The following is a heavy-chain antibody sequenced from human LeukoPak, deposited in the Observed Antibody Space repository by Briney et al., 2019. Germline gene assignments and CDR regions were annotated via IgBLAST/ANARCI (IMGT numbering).Heavy chain of an antibody. CDR3: ARDNMVRGVINVGHYMDV. CDR2: IYTSGST. D-gene: IGHD3-10*01. J-gene: IGHJ6*03. V-gene: IGHV4-61*02. Sequence: SETLSLTCTVSGGSISSGSYYWSWIRQPAGKGLEWIGRIYTSGSTNYNPSLKSRVTISVDTSKNQFSLKLSSVTAADTAVYYCARDNMVRGVINVGHYMDVWGKGTTDTISS. CDR1: GGSISSGSYY.